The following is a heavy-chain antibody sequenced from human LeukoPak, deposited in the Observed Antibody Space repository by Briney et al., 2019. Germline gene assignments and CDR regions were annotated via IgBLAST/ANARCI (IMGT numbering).Heavy chain of an antibody. CDR2: ISYDGRGK. J-gene: IGHJ4*02. D-gene: IGHD5-12*01. CDR3: ARERSGYDHQY. CDR1: GFTFSGCA. Sequence: GGSLRLSCAASGFTFSGCAMHWVCQAPGKGLEWVTLISYDGRGKYYADSVKGRFTISRDNSENMLYLQMNSLRPEDTAVYYCARERSGYDHQYWGQGTLVTVSS. V-gene: IGHV3-30*04.